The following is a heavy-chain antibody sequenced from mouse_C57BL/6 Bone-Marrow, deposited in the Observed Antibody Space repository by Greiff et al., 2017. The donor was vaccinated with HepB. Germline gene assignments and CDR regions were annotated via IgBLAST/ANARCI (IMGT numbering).Heavy chain of an antibody. Sequence: EVKLMESGGDLVKPGGSLKLSCAASGFTFSSYGMSWVRQTPDKRLEWVATISSGGSYTYYPDSVKGRFTISRDDAKNTLYLQMSSLKSEDTAMYYCARHLSMDYGGQGTSVTVAS. CDR2: ISSGGSYT. D-gene: IGHD6-2*01. CDR3: ARHLSMDY. J-gene: IGHJ4*01. V-gene: IGHV5-6*01. CDR1: GFTFSSYG.